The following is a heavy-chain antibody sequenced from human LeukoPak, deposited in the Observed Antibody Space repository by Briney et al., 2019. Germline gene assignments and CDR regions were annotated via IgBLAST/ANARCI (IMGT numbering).Heavy chain of an antibody. CDR1: GGSINSGSYY. CDR2: VLTSGTT. Sequence: SETLSLTCTVSGGSINSGSYYWGWIRQPAGTGLEGIGRVLTSGTTNYNPALKSRVSISVDTSKNQFSLNLSSVTAADTAVYYCARDKDSGSYFIRDHYIQYMDVWGKGTTVSISS. CDR3: ARDKDSGSYFIRDHYIQYMDV. V-gene: IGHV4-61*02. J-gene: IGHJ6*03. D-gene: IGHD3-10*01.